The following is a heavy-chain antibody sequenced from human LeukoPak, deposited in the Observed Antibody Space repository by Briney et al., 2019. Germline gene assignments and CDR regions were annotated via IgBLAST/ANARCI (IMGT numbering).Heavy chain of an antibody. V-gene: IGHV3-74*01. Sequence: GGSLRLSCAASGFTFSDYWIHWVRQAPGKGLVWVSRINTDGSITNYADSVKGRFSISRDNAKNTLYLQMSSLRAEDTAVYYCATSADSSGNDWGQGTLVTVSS. CDR3: ATSADSSGND. CDR1: GFTFSDYW. CDR2: INTDGSIT. J-gene: IGHJ4*02. D-gene: IGHD3-22*01.